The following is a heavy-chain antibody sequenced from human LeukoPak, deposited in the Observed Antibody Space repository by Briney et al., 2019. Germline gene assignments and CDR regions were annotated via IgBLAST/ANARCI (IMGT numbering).Heavy chain of an antibody. CDR2: MRGGEDNM. J-gene: IGHJ3*02. CDR1: GLTFSHSV. Sequence: GGSLRLSRVASGLTFSHSVFHWVRQAPGKGLEWVSVMRGGEDNMYYADSVKGRFIVSRDNSKNTVYLLMNSLRTEDTAVYYCAKENRRVGDALDIWGRGTAVTVSS. CDR3: AKENRRVGDALDI. V-gene: IGHV3-30*02.